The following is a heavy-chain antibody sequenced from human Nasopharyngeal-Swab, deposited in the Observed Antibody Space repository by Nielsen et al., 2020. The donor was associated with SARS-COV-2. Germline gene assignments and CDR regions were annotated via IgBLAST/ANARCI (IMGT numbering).Heavy chain of an antibody. D-gene: IGHD2-21*01. CDR3: ARVPKHQSSPDY. V-gene: IGHV3-30-3*01. CDR2: ISYDGSNK. Sequence: GESLKISCAASGFTFSSYAMHWVRQAPGKGLEWVAVISYDGSNKYYADSVKGRFTISRDNSKNTLYLQMNSLRAEDTAVYYCARVPKHQSSPDYWGQGTLVTVSS. J-gene: IGHJ4*02. CDR1: GFTFSSYA.